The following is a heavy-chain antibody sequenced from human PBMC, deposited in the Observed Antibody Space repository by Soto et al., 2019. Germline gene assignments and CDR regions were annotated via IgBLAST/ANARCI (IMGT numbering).Heavy chain of an antibody. CDR1: GYSFTSYW. Sequence: XESLKISCKASGYSFTSYWISWVRQMPGKGLEWMGRIDPSDSYIDYSPSFQGHVTVAVDKSTTTAYLQWRSLKASDTAIYYCARINQLQPSYGMDVWGQGTTVTVSS. J-gene: IGHJ6*02. CDR3: ARINQLQPSYGMDV. V-gene: IGHV5-10-1*01. CDR2: IDPSDSYI. D-gene: IGHD2-2*01.